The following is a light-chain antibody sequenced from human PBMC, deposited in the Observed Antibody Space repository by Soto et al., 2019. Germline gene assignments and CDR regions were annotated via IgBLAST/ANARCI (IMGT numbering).Light chain of an antibody. Sequence: QSVLTQPPSASGTPGQRVTISCSGRSSNIGSNIVSWYQQLPGTAPKLVIFRDNQRPSGVPDRFSGSKSGTSASLAINGLQSEDEADYYCAAWDDSLNALVFGGGTKLTVL. CDR1: SSNIGSNI. J-gene: IGLJ2*01. CDR3: AAWDDSLNALV. V-gene: IGLV1-44*01. CDR2: RDN.